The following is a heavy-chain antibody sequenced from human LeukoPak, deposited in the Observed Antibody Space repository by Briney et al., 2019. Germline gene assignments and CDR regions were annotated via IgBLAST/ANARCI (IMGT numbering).Heavy chain of an antibody. CDR3: AKGGIALGGTWSSGDY. Sequence: TGGSLRLSCAASGFTFSSYAMTWVRQAPGKGLEWVSTISGSGGSTYYADSVKGRFTISRDNSKNTLYVQMNGLRAEDTAVYYCAKGGIALGGTWSSGDYWGQGTLVTVSS. CDR2: ISGSGGST. CDR1: GFTFSSYA. V-gene: IGHV3-23*01. J-gene: IGHJ4*02. D-gene: IGHD6-19*01.